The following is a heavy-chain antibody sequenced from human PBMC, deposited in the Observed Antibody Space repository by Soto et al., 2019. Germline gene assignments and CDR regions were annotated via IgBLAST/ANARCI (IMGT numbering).Heavy chain of an antibody. D-gene: IGHD3-9*01. CDR3: ARLEGLATISYYFDF. CDR1: DDSINSDKFY. V-gene: IGHV4-39*01. J-gene: IGHJ4*02. CDR2: IYYRGNA. Sequence: HLQLQESGPGLVKPSETLSLMCSVSDDSINSDKFYWGWIRQPPGKGLEWIGSIYYRGNAYYNPSLQFRVTISLDKSKSQFSLKRNSVTAADAAVYFCARLEGLATISYYFDFWGPGALVTVSS.